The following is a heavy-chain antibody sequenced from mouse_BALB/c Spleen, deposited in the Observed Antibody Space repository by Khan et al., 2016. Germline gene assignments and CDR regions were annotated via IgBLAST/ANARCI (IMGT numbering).Heavy chain of an antibody. V-gene: IGHV9-3-1*01. Sequence: QIQLVQSGPELKKPGETVKISCKASGYTFTNYGMNWVKQAPGKGLKWMGWINTYTGEPTYADDFKGRFAFSLETSASTAYLQINNLKNEDTATYFCARRVLRFYFDYWGQGTTRTVCS. CDR2: INTYTGEP. CDR1: GYTFTNYG. CDR3: ARRVLRFYFDY. D-gene: IGHD1-1*01. J-gene: IGHJ2*01.